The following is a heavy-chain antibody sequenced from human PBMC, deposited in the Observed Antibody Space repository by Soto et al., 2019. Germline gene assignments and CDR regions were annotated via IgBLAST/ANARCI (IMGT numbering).Heavy chain of an antibody. D-gene: IGHD2-21*01. CDR3: ARDSYSGTPNYYFDY. CDR2: LSGSGGST. V-gene: IGHV3-23*01. CDR1: GFTFSSYA. Sequence: VGSLRLSCAASGFTFSSYAMSWVRQAPGKGLEWVSTLSGSGGSTYYADSVKGRFTISRDNSKNTLYLQMHILRAEDTAIYYCARDSYSGTPNYYFDYWGQGTLVTVSS. J-gene: IGHJ4*02.